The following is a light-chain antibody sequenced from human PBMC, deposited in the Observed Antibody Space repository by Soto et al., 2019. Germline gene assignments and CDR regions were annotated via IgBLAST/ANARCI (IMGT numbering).Light chain of an antibody. V-gene: IGLV1-51*01. Sequence: QSVLTQPPSVSAAPGQKVTVSCSGSSSNIGNNYVSWYQQLPGTAPKPLIFDNNKRPSGIPDRFSGSKSGTSATLGITGLQPGDEADYYCGTWDSSLRVYVFGTGTKLTVL. CDR1: SSNIGNNY. J-gene: IGLJ1*01. CDR2: DNN. CDR3: GTWDSSLRVYV.